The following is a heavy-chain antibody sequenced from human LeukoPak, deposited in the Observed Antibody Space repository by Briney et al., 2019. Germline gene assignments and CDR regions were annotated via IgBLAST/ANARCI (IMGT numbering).Heavy chain of an antibody. CDR3: TRQHSSGYYSPRYYYGMDV. CDR1: AYGFTFYS. CDR2: ISAYKGNT. V-gene: IGHV1-18*01. Sequence: GPGGNLTFWGSAYGFTFYSICWGRQAPGPGMEWMGWISAYKGNTNYAQKLQGRVSMTTATSTSTAYMELRSLRSDDTAVYYCTRQHSSGYYSPRYYYGMDVWGQGTTVTASS. D-gene: IGHD3-22*01. J-gene: IGHJ6*02.